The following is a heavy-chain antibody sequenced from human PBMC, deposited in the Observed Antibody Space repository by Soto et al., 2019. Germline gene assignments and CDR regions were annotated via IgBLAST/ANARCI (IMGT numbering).Heavy chain of an antibody. D-gene: IGHD3-10*01. CDR3: ARDFGFNHYYFGY. CDR1: GDSISSANW. V-gene: IGHV4-4*02. Sequence: SETLSLTCAVSGDSISSANWWSWVRQPPGKGLEWIGEIYHSGSTNYNPSLKSRVTISVDKSRNQFSLKLYSVTAADTAVYFYARDFGFNHYYFGYWGQGSLVTVSS. J-gene: IGHJ4*02. CDR2: IYHSGST.